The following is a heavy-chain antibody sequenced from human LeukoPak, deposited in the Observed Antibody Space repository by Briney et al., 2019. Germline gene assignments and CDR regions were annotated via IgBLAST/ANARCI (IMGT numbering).Heavy chain of an antibody. Sequence: PGRSLRLSCTASGFTFGDYAMSWVRQAPGKGLEWVGFIRSKAYGGTTEYAASVKGRFTISRDDSKSIAYLQMNSLKTEDTAVYYCTRGRELAAAGPYYYYMDVWGKGTTVTVSS. J-gene: IGHJ6*03. CDR3: TRGRELAAAGPYYYYMDV. CDR2: IRSKAYGGTT. D-gene: IGHD6-13*01. CDR1: GFTFGDYA. V-gene: IGHV3-49*04.